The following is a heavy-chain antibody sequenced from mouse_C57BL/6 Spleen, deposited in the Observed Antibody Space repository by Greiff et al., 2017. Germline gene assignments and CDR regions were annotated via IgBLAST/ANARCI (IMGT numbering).Heavy chain of an antibody. V-gene: IGHV1-52*01. CDR2: IDPSDSET. Sequence: QVQLKQPGAELARPGSSVKLSCKASGYTFTSYWMRWVKQRTIQGLEWIGNIDPSDSETHYNQKFKDKATLTVDKSSSTAYMQLRSLTSEDSAVYYCARDSSGPFGDWGQGTTLTVSS. CDR1: GYTFTSYW. D-gene: IGHD3-2*02. CDR3: ARDSSGPFGD. J-gene: IGHJ2*01.